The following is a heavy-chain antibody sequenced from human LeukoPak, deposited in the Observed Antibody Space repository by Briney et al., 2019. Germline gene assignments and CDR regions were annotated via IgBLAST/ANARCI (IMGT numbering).Heavy chain of an antibody. CDR2: ISGSGGSK. V-gene: IGHV3-23*01. D-gene: IGHD3-22*01. CDR3: AKVRSSCYDSSGYSFDY. Sequence: PGGSLRLSCAASGFTFTSYSMNWVRQAPGKGLEWVSTISGSGGSKYYADAVKGRFTISRDNSKNTLYLQMNSLRAEDTAVYDCAKVRSSCYDSSGYSFDYWGQGTLVTVSS. J-gene: IGHJ4*02. CDR1: GFTFTSYS.